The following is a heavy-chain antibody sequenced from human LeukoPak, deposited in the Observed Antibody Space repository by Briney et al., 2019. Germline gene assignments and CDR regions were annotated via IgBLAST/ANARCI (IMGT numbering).Heavy chain of an antibody. CDR3: RRGGFYYNYGMDV. V-gene: IGHV4-34*01. D-gene: IGHD3-10*01. Sequence: PSVTLSLTCAVYGGSFSGYYWSWIRQPPGKGLEWIGEINHSGSTNYNPSLKSRVTISVDTSKNQFSLKLSSVTAADTAVYYCRRGGFYYNYGMDVWGQGTTVTVSS. J-gene: IGHJ6*02. CDR2: INHSGST. CDR1: GGSFSGYY.